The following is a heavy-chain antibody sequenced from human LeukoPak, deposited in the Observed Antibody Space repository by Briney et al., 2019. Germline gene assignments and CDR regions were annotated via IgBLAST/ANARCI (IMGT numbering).Heavy chain of an antibody. CDR2: IWYDGSNK. J-gene: IGHJ4*02. D-gene: IGHD1-26*01. CDR3: ARDVGGSYQRLLDY. V-gene: IGHV3-33*01. Sequence: PGGSLRLSCAASGFTFSSYVMHWVRQAPGKGLEWVAVIWYDGSNKYYADSVKGRFTISRDNSKNTLYLQMNSLRAEDTAVYYCARDVGGSYQRLLDYWGQGTLVTVSS. CDR1: GFTFSSYV.